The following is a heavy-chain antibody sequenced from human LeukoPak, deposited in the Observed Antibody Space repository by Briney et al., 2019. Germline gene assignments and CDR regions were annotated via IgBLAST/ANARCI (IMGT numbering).Heavy chain of an antibody. Sequence: SETLSLTCTVSGGSVRSSYYYWGWIRQPPGKGLEWIGSIYDSGNTYYNVSLKSRVTISVDTSKNQFSLRLSSVTAADRAVYYCARHEGSYFDKSGYTFEYWGQGIVVTVSS. J-gene: IGHJ4*02. V-gene: IGHV4-39*01. CDR1: GGSVRSSYYY. CDR3: ARHEGSYFDKSGYTFEY. D-gene: IGHD3-22*01. CDR2: IYDSGNT.